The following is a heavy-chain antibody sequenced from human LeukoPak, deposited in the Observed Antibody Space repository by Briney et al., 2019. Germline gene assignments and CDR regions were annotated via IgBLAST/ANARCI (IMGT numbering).Heavy chain of an antibody. V-gene: IGHV1-8*03. D-gene: IGHD4-17*01. CDR1: GYTFTTYH. J-gene: IGHJ4*02. CDR3: ARTTSLTASGYDY. Sequence: ASVKVSCKTSGYTFTTYHINWVQQATGQGLEWLGWMNPYSGDRGYAQKFQGRLSITSDTSMSTAYMELSSLRSDDTAVYFCARTTSLTASGYDYWGQGTLVTVSS. CDR2: MNPYSGDR.